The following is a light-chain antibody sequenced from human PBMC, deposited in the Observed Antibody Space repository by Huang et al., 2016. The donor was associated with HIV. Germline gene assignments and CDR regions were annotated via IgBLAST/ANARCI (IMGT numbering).Light chain of an antibody. CDR3: QQSYNSPST. V-gene: IGKV1-39*01. Sequence: DIQMTQSPSSLSASVGDRVTITCRASQSISTYLNWFQQKPGKAPRLLIYATSNLQREVPSRVSGSGSGTDFTRTVSSLQPEDFATYYCQQSYNSPSTFGKGTKLEI. CDR1: QSISTY. J-gene: IGKJ2*01. CDR2: ATS.